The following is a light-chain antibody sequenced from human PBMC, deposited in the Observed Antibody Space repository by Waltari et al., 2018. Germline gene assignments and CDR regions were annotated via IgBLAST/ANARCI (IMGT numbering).Light chain of an antibody. CDR1: SSDVGAYDY. Sequence: QSALTQPASVSGSPGQSITISCTGTSSDVGAYDYVSWYQQHPGKAPKLIIYDVSDGPSGVSDRFSGSKSVNTASLTISGLQAEDEGYYYCSSYSSSSTLAVVFGGGTKLTVL. V-gene: IGLV2-14*03. CDR2: DVS. CDR3: SSYSSSSTLAVV. J-gene: IGLJ3*02.